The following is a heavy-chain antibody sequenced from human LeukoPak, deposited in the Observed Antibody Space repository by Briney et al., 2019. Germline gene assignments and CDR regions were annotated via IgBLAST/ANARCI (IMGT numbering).Heavy chain of an antibody. V-gene: IGHV1-2*06. D-gene: IGHD6-19*01. CDR2: INPNSGGT. Sequence: ASVKVSCKASGYTFTDYYMHWVRQAPGQGLEWMGRINPNSGGTNYAQKFQGRVTMTTDTSTSTAYMELRSLRSDDTAVYYCARGVGSSGWYVVFDYRGQGTLVTVSS. J-gene: IGHJ4*02. CDR1: GYTFTDYY. CDR3: ARGVGSSGWYVVFDY.